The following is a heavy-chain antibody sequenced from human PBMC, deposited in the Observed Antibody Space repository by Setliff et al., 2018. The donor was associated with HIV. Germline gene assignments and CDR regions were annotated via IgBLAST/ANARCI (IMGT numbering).Heavy chain of an antibody. Sequence: PSETLSLTCTVSGYFISSSYYWGWIRQSPGKGLEWIGNFYHSGSTNYNPSLKSRVTLSVDTSKNQFSLKLSSVTAADTAVYYCARRSGWFYDYWGQGTLVTVSS. CDR3: ARRSGWFYDY. J-gene: IGHJ4*02. CDR1: GYFISSSYY. V-gene: IGHV4-38-2*02. CDR2: FYHSGST. D-gene: IGHD6-19*01.